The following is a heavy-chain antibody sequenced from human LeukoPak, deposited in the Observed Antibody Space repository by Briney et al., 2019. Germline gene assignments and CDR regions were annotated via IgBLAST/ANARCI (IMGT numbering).Heavy chain of an antibody. CDR3: AKRYSSGWSPPLDAFDI. D-gene: IGHD6-19*01. Sequence: PGGTLRLSCAASGFTFGSYGMSWVRQAPGKGLEWVSAISGSGGSTYYADSVKGRFTISRDNSKNTLYLQMNSLRAEDTAVYYCAKRYSSGWSPPLDAFDIWGQGTMVTVSS. CDR1: GFTFGSYG. V-gene: IGHV3-23*01. CDR2: ISGSGGST. J-gene: IGHJ3*02.